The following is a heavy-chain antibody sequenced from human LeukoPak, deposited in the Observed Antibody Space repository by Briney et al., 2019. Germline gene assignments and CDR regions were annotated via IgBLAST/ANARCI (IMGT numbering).Heavy chain of an antibody. CDR2: ISSDSNYI. D-gene: IGHD3-9*01. Sequence: GGTLTLSCAASGFTFSDYTMNWVRQAPGKGLEWVSSISSDSNYIYYADSVKGRFTISRDNAWNSLYLQMNSLRAEDTAVYYCARKENILTGYYDHWGQGTLVTVSS. J-gene: IGHJ5*02. V-gene: IGHV3-21*01. CDR3: ARKENILTGYYDH. CDR1: GFTFSDYT.